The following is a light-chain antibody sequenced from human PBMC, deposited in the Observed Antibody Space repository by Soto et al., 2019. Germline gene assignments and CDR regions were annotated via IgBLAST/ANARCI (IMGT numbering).Light chain of an antibody. Sequence: EIVLTQSPVTLSLSPGERATLSCRASQSVAGNSLAWYRHKPGQAPKLVIYGASSRSAGVPDRFVGSGSGTDFTLMISRLEPEDFAVYYGQPYGSSRDTFGHGTKLEIK. J-gene: IGKJ2*01. CDR2: GAS. CDR3: QPYGSSRDT. V-gene: IGKV3-20*01. CDR1: QSVAGNS.